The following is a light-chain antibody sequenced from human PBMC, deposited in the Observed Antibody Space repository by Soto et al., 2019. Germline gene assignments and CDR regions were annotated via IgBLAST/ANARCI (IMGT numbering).Light chain of an antibody. Sequence: EIVLTQSPGTLSLSPGERATLSCRASQSVSSSYLAWYQQKPGQAPRLLIYGASSRATGIPDRFSGSGSGTAFTLTTSRLESEDFAVYYCQQYGSSPLTFGPGTKVDIK. J-gene: IGKJ3*01. CDR2: GAS. CDR1: QSVSSSY. V-gene: IGKV3-20*01. CDR3: QQYGSSPLT.